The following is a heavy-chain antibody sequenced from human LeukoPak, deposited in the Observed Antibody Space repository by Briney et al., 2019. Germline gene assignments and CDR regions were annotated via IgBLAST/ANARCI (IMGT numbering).Heavy chain of an antibody. Sequence: GGSLRLSCAASGFTFSSYAMSWVRQAPGKGLVWVSAISDCGGSTYYAHSVKGRFTSSRDNSKNTLYLQMNSLSAADTAVYYCAKDVSQPRSRSWQHYPDSGMDVWGQGTTVLVS. CDR2: ISDCGGST. J-gene: IGHJ6*02. D-gene: IGHD3-10*01. CDR3: AKDVSQPRSRSWQHYPDSGMDV. CDR1: GFTFSSYA. V-gene: IGHV3-23*01.